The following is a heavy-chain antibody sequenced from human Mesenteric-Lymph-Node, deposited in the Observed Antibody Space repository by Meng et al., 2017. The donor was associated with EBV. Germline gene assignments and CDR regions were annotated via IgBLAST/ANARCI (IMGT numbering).Heavy chain of an antibody. D-gene: IGHD5-24*01. CDR2: IFHSGST. V-gene: IGHV4-39*01. CDR1: GGSISNSNFY. CDR3: ARPRRWLQSEFDF. J-gene: IGHJ4*02. Sequence: QLQQQEPGPGLVKTSETLSLTCTVSGGSISNSNFYWGWIRQPPGKGLEWIGSIFHSGSTYYNPSLKSRVTVSVDTSKNQFSLKLNSVTTADTAMYYCARPRRWLQSEFDFWGPGTLVTVSS.